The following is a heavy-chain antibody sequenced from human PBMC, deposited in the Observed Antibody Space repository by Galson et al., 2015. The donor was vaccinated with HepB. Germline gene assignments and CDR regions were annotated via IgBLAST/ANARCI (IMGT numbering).Heavy chain of an antibody. CDR1: GFTFNNYW. V-gene: IGHV3-74*01. CDR3: ARRQCIGASCYLDS. J-gene: IGHJ4*01. D-gene: IGHD4/OR15-4a*01. CDR2: IDNDGTGT. Sequence: SLRLSCAASGFTFNNYWMHWVRQAPGKGLVWVSRIDNDGTGTDYGDSVEGRFTISRDNAKNTLYLVMSSLRADDTAVYFCARRQCIGASCYLDSWGHGTLVTVSS.